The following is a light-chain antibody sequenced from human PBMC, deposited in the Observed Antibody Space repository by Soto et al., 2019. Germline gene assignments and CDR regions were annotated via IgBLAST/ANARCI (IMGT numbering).Light chain of an antibody. V-gene: IGLV2-14*01. CDR3: SSFTSAYTFV. Sequence: QSALTQPASVSGSPGQSITISCTGTSSDFGGYNFVSWYQHRPGKAPKLMIYAVSNRPSGVSNRFSGSKSGNTASLTISGIQTEDEADYYCSSFTSAYTFVFGSGTTVTVL. CDR2: AVS. CDR1: SSDFGGYNF. J-gene: IGLJ1*01.